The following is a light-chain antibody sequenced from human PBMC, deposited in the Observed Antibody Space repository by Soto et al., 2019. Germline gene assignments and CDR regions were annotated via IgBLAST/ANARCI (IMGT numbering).Light chain of an antibody. Sequence: DIQMTQSPSTLSASVGDRVTITCRASQSISNWLAWYQQKPGKAPNLLIYKASSLESGVPSRFSGSGSGTEFTLTISSLQTDDFATYYCQQYNPYPLTFGGGTKVDIK. J-gene: IGKJ4*01. CDR1: QSISNW. CDR2: KAS. CDR3: QQYNPYPLT. V-gene: IGKV1-5*03.